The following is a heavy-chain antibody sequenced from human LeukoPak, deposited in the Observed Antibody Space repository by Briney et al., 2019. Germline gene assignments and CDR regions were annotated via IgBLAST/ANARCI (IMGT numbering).Heavy chain of an antibody. CDR1: GYTLTELS. D-gene: IGHD2-8*01. Sequence: ASVKVSCKVSGYTLTELSMHWVRQAPGKGLEWMGGFDPEDGETIYAQKFQGRVTMTEDTSTDTAYMELSSLRSEDTAVYYCATVQMVYATDTQYAFDIWGQGTVVTVSS. V-gene: IGHV1-24*01. CDR3: ATVQMVYATDTQYAFDI. J-gene: IGHJ3*02. CDR2: FDPEDGET.